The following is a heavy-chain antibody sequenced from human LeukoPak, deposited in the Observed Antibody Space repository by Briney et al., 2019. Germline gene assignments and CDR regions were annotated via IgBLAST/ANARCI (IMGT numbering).Heavy chain of an antibody. CDR1: GFTFSSHD. CDR3: ARSKSYSSGWTDFDW. CDR2: IGTAGNT. V-gene: IGHV3-13*01. J-gene: IGHJ4*02. Sequence: GGSLRLSCAASGFTFSSHDMHWVRQPTGKGLEWVSVIGTAGNTHCADSVKGRFTISRENARNSLLLQMDNLRAEDTAVYYCARSKSYSSGWTDFDWWGQGTLVTVSS. D-gene: IGHD6-19*01.